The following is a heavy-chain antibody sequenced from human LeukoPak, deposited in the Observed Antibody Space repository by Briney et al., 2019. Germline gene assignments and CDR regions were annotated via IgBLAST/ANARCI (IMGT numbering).Heavy chain of an antibody. Sequence: GGSLRLSCAASGFTFSRYTMNWVRRAPGKGLEWVSSISTSSSYIYYADAVKGRFTISRDNAKNSLYLQMNSLRAEDTAVYYCARDSDWNDGLDYWGQGTLVTVSS. J-gene: IGHJ4*02. CDR1: GFTFSRYT. CDR2: ISTSSSYI. CDR3: ARDSDWNDGLDY. V-gene: IGHV3-21*01. D-gene: IGHD1-1*01.